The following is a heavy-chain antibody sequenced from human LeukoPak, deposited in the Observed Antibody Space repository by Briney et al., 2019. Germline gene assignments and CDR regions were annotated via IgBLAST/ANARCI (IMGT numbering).Heavy chain of an antibody. D-gene: IGHD6-19*01. V-gene: IGHV4-34*01. CDR2: INHSGST. J-gene: IGHJ4*02. CDR3: ARESGGIAVAGTFDY. Sequence: PSETLSLTCAVYGGSFSGYYWSWIRQPPGKGLEWIGEINHSGSTNYNPSLKSRVTMSVDTSKNQFSLKLSSVTAADTAVYYCARESGGIAVAGTFDYWGQGTLVTVSS. CDR1: GGSFSGYY.